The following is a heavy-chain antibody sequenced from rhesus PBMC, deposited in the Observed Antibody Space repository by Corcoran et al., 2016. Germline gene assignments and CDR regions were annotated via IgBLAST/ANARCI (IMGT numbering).Heavy chain of an antibody. J-gene: IGHJ4*01. D-gene: IGHD6-13*01. CDR2: IYGNSAST. V-gene: IGHV4S7*01. Sequence: QVQLQESGPGLVKPSETLSLTCAVSGGSISGGYYWGWIRQHPGAGLEWTGSIYGNSASTYYHPSLKSRVTISKDTSKNQFSLKLSAVTAADTAVYYCARWGSSWSGWFDYWGQGVLVTVSS. CDR3: ARWGSSWSGWFDY. CDR1: GGSISGGYY.